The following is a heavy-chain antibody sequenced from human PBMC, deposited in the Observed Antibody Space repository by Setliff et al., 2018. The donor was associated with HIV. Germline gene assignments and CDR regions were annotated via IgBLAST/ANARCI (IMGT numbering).Heavy chain of an antibody. D-gene: IGHD4-17*01. V-gene: IGHV3-23*01. CDR3: AKDGYSDSNYFDY. J-gene: IGHJ4*02. CDR2: ISGAGATT. Sequence: PGGSLRLSCEASGFTLRSYAMYWVRQAPGKGLEWVAGISGAGATTYYADSVKGRFTISRDNSKDTLYLQMNSLRAEDTAVYYCAKDGYSDSNYFDYWGQGTLVTVSS. CDR1: GFTLRSYA.